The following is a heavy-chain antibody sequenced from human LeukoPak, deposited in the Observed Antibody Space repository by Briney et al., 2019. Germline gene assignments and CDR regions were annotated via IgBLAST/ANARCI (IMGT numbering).Heavy chain of an antibody. CDR1: GFNVSSKY. CDR2: IYSGSRT. V-gene: IGHV3-53*01. CDR3: ARGLPFDP. Sequence: QPGGSLRLSCAASGFNVSSKYMSWVRQAPGKGLEWVSIIYSGSRTSYADSVKGRFTISRDSSKNTLYLQMNSLRAEDTAVYYCARGLPFDPWGQGTLVTVSS. J-gene: IGHJ5*02.